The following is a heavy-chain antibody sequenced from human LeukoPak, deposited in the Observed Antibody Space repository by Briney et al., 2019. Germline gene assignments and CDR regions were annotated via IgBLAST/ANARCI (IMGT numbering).Heavy chain of an antibody. CDR3: AVALGMATIPPYSFDY. D-gene: IGHD5-24*01. V-gene: IGHV5-51*01. J-gene: IGHJ4*02. CDR2: IYPGDSDT. Sequence: KAGESLKISCKGSGYSFTSYWIGWVRQMPGKGLEWMGIIYPGDSDTRYSPSFQGQVTISADKSISTAYLQWSSLKASDTAMYYCAVALGMATIPPYSFDYWGQGTLVTVSS. CDR1: GYSFTSYW.